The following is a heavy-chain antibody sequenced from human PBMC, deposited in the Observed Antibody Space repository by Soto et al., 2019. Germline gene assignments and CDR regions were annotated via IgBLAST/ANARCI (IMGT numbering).Heavy chain of an antibody. V-gene: IGHV1-69*13. D-gene: IGHD6-13*01. CDR2: IIPIFGTA. CDR1: GGTFSSYA. J-gene: IGHJ4*02. CDR3: ATPGIAAAAPYYFDY. Sequence: ASVKVSCKASGGTFSSYAISWVRQAPGQGLEWMGGIIPIFGTANYAQKFQGRVTITADESTSTAYMELSSLRSEDTAVYYCATPGIAAAAPYYFDYWGQGTLVTVSS.